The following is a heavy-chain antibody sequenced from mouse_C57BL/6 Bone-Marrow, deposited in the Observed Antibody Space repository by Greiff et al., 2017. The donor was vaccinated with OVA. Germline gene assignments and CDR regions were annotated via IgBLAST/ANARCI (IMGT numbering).Heavy chain of an antibody. CDR2: ISDGGSYT. Sequence: EVKLVESGGGLVKPGGSLTLSCAASGFTFSSYAMSWVRQTPEKRLEWVATISDGGSYTYYPDNVKGRFTISRDKATNNLYLQMSHLTSEDTAMYYCAREGPFTQDYWGQGTSVTVSS. CDR3: AREGPFTQDY. J-gene: IGHJ4*01. CDR1: GFTFSSYA. D-gene: IGHD1-1*01. V-gene: IGHV5-4*01.